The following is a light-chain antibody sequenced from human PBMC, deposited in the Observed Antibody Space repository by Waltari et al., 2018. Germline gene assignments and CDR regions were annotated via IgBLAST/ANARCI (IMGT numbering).Light chain of an antibody. Sequence: QAVLTQPASLSASPGASASLTCTLRSGINVGTSRTYWYQQNPGSPPQYLLRYKSDSDKQQGSGVPSRFSGSKDASANAGILLISGLQSEDEADYYCMIWHSSAWVFGGGTKLTVL. CDR2: YKSDSDK. J-gene: IGLJ3*02. V-gene: IGLV5-45*01. CDR3: MIWHSSAWV. CDR1: SGINVGTSR.